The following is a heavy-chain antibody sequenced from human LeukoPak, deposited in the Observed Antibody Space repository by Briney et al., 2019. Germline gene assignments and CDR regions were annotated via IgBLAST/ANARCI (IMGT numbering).Heavy chain of an antibody. CDR3: AREFWGGVSRFDP. J-gene: IGHJ5*02. CDR2: IYYSGST. Sequence: SETLSLTCTVSGGSISSYYWSWIRQPPGKGLEWIGYIYYSGSTNYNPSLKSRVTISVYTSKKQFSLKLSSVTAADTAVYYCAREFWGGVSRFDPWGQGTLVTVSS. V-gene: IGHV4-59*01. CDR1: GGSISSYY. D-gene: IGHD3-16*01.